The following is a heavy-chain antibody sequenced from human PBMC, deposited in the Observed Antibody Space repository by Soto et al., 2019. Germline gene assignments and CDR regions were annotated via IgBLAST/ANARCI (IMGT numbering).Heavy chain of an antibody. Sequence: SETLSLTCTVSGGSISSGDYYWSWIRQPPGKGLEWIGYIYYSGSTYYNPSLKSRVTISVDTSKNQSSLKLSSVTAADTAVYYCARERPDGSRLDPWGQGTLVTVSS. V-gene: IGHV4-30-4*01. J-gene: IGHJ5*02. D-gene: IGHD6-13*01. CDR1: GGSISSGDYY. CDR3: ARERPDGSRLDP. CDR2: IYYSGST.